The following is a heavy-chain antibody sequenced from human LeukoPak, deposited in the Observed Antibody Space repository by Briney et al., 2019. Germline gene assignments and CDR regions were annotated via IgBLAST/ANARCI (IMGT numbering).Heavy chain of an antibody. J-gene: IGHJ6*04. CDR3: ARYGGYYYYYGMDV. CDR1: GGSVSSGSYY. D-gene: IGHD4-23*01. CDR2: IYYSGST. Sequence: PSETLSLTCTVSGGSVSSGSYYWSWIRQPPGKGLEWIGYIYYSGSTNYNPSLKSRVTISVDTSKNQFSLKLSSVTAADTAVYYCARYGGYYYYYGMDVWGKGTTVTVSS. V-gene: IGHV4-61*01.